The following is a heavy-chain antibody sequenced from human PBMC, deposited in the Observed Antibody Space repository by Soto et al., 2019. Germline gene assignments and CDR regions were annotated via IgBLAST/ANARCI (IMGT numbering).Heavy chain of an antibody. CDR2: ISSSSSYI. V-gene: IGHV3-21*01. J-gene: IGHJ6*02. CDR1: GFTFSSYS. Sequence: AGSLSLSCAASGFTFSSYSMNWVRHAPGKGLEWVSSISSSSSYIYYADSVKGRFTISRDNAKNSLYLQMNSLRAEDTAVYYCARESDSSSSRDYYGMDVWGEGTTVNVS. CDR3: ARESDSSSSRDYYGMDV. D-gene: IGHD6-6*01.